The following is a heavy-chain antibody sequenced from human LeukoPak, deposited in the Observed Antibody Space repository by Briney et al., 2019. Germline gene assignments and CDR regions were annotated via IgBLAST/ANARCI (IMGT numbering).Heavy chain of an antibody. CDR1: GFTFSSYA. Sequence: GGSLRLSCVASGFTFSSYAMSWVRLAPGKGLEWVAGISSNGGNIYYADSVKGRFTISRDNPKNTLFLQMNSLRAGDTAVYYCAKEGGMAVAGTIPFDSWGQGTLVTVSS. CDR3: AKEGGMAVAGTIPFDS. CDR2: ISSNGGNI. J-gene: IGHJ4*02. D-gene: IGHD6-19*01. V-gene: IGHV3-23*01.